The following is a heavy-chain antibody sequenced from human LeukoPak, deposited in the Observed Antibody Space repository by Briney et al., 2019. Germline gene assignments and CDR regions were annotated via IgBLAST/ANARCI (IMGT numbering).Heavy chain of an antibody. CDR2: TYYSGST. CDR1: GGSISSYY. D-gene: IGHD6-13*01. CDR3: ASRGSSWSYDY. J-gene: IGHJ4*02. Sequence: PSETLSLTCTVSGGSISSYYWSWIRQPPGKGLEWIGCTYYSGSTNYNPSLKSRVTISVDTSKNQFSLKLSSVTAADTAVYYCASRGSSWSYDYWGQGTLVTVSS. V-gene: IGHV4-59*01.